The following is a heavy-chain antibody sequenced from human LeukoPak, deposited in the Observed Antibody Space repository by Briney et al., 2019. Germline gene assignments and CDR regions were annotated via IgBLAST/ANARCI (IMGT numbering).Heavy chain of an antibody. CDR3: AKDYDSRVYPLPFGT. V-gene: IGHV3-23*01. Sequence: GGSQTLFCAASGFPFSNYAVSWLRQAPGKGLEWVSAISGSGGTIFYADSVKGRFTISRDNSKNTLSLQMNSLRAEDTAVYFCAKDYDSRVYPLPFGTWGERTLVTVSS. J-gene: IGHJ4*02. CDR1: GFPFSNYA. D-gene: IGHD3-22*01. CDR2: ISGSGGTI.